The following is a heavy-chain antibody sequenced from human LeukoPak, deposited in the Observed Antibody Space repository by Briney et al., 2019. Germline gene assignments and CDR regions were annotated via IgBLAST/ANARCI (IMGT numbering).Heavy chain of an antibody. Sequence: PGRSLRLSCAASGFTFSSYGMHWVRQAPGKGLEWVAVIWYDGSNKYYADSVKGRFTISRDNSKNTLYLQMNSLRAEDTAVYYCARERLGGEAVPAASEYYFDYWGQGTLVTVSS. D-gene: IGHD2-2*01. V-gene: IGHV3-33*01. CDR1: GFTFSSYG. CDR3: ARERLGGEAVPAASEYYFDY. CDR2: IWYDGSNK. J-gene: IGHJ4*02.